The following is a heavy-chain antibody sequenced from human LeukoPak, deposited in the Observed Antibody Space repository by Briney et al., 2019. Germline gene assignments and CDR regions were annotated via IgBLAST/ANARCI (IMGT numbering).Heavy chain of an antibody. J-gene: IGHJ3*02. D-gene: IGHD7-27*01. CDR3: ARDPSSLGDAFDI. CDR2: INPNSGGT. V-gene: IGHV1-2*02. Sequence: GASVKVSCKASGYTFTGYYMHWVRQAPGQGLEWMGWINPNSGGTNYAQKFQGRVTMTRDTSISTAYMELSRLRSDDTAVYYCARDPSSLGDAFDIWGQGTMVTVSS. CDR1: GYTFTGYY.